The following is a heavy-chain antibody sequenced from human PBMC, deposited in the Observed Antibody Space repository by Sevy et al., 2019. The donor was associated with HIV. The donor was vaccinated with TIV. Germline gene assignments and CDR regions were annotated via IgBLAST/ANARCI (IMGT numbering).Heavy chain of an antibody. Sequence: RGYLRLSCAASEFTFSSYWMSWVRQAPGKGLERVANIKQDGSEKYYVDSVKGRFTISRDNAKNSLYLQMNSLRAEDTAVYYSARSGGSYDYGMDVWGQGTTVSVSS. D-gene: IGHD1-26*01. V-gene: IGHV3-7*01. CDR2: IKQDGSEK. CDR1: EFTFSSYW. J-gene: IGHJ6*02. CDR3: ARSGGSYDYGMDV.